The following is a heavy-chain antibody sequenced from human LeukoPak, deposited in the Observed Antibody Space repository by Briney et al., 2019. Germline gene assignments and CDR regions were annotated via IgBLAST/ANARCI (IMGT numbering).Heavy chain of an antibody. CDR3: ASISGYDYVGFDY. D-gene: IGHD5-12*01. V-gene: IGHV4-39*07. CDR1: GGSISSSSYY. CDR2: IYYSGST. Sequence: SETLSLTCTVSGGSISSSSYYWGWVRQPPGKGLEWIGSIYYSGSTYYNPSLKSRVTISVDTSKNQFSLKLSSVTTADTAVYYCASISGYDYVGFDYWGQGTLVTVSS. J-gene: IGHJ4*02.